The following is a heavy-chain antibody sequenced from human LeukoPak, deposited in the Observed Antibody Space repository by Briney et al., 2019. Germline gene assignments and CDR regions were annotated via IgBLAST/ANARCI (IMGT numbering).Heavy chain of an antibody. CDR1: GFTFSSYA. CDR3: ARGRTTYSGYEGPYYFDY. J-gene: IGHJ4*02. D-gene: IGHD5-12*01. V-gene: IGHV3-33*08. Sequence: PGRSLRLSCAASGFTFSSYAMHWVRQAPGKGLEWVAVIWYDGSNKYYADSVKGRFTISRDNSKNTLYLQMNSLRAEDTAVYYCARGRTTYSGYEGPYYFDYWGQGTLVTVSS. CDR2: IWYDGSNK.